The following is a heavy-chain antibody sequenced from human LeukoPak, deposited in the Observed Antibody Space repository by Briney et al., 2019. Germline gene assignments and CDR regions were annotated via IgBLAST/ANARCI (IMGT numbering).Heavy chain of an antibody. CDR3: AKKRIYYGSGRDYFDY. CDR2: VSGSGDNT. J-gene: IGHJ4*02. CDR1: GFTFNNYA. Sequence: PGGSLRLSCAASGFTFNNYAMSWVRQAPGKGLEWVSTVSGSGDNTYYADSVRGRFTISRDNSKNTLYLQMSSLRAGDTAVYYCAKKRIYYGSGRDYFDYWGQGTLVTVSS. D-gene: IGHD3-10*01. V-gene: IGHV3-23*01.